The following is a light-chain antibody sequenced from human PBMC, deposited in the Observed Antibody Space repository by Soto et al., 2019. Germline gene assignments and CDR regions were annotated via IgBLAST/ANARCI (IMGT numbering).Light chain of an antibody. J-gene: IGKJ4*01. Sequence: ETVLTQSPGTLSLSPGERATLSCRASQSVGSKVAWYQQKPGQAPSLLIYGASTRASGIPLRFSGSGSGTEFTLTISSLQSEDFAVYYCQQYSNWPPVTFGGGTKVDIK. CDR1: QSVGSK. CDR3: QQYSNWPPVT. CDR2: GAS. V-gene: IGKV3-15*01.